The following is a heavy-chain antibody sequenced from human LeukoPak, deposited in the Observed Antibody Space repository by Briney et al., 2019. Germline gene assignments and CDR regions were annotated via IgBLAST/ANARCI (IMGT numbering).Heavy chain of an antibody. V-gene: IGHV1-2*02. CDR1: GYTFTSYG. J-gene: IGHJ4*02. D-gene: IGHD3-10*01. CDR2: INPNSGGT. CDR3: ARDRGPTMVRGVNPLDY. Sequence: ASVKVSCKASGYTFTSYGISWVRQAPGQGLEWMGWINPNSGGTNYAQKFQGRVTMTRDTSISTAYMELSRLRSDDTAVYYCARDRGPTMVRGVNPLDYWGQGTLVTVSS.